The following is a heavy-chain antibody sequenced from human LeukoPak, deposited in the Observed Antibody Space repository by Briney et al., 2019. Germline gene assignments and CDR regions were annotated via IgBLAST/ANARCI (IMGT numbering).Heavy chain of an antibody. CDR1: GYTFTSYG. J-gene: IGHJ4*02. V-gene: IGHV1-18*01. CDR3: ARWDNIGSCSSTSCLDY. D-gene: IGHD2-2*01. CDR2: ISAYNGNT. Sequence: ASVKVSCNASGYTFTSYGISWVRQAPGQGLEWMGLISAYNGNTNYAQKLQGRVTMTTDTSTSTAYMELRSLRSDDTAVYYCARWDNIGSCSSTSCLDYWGQGTLVTVSS.